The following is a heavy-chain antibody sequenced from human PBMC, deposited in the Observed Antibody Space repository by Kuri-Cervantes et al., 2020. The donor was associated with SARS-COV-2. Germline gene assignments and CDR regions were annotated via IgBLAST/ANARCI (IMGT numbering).Heavy chain of an antibody. J-gene: IGHJ6*03. D-gene: IGHD3-3*01. CDR2: INPNSGGT. V-gene: IGHV1-2*02. Sequence: ASVKVSCKASGYTFTSYGISWVRQAPGQGLEWVGWINPNSGGTNYAQKFQGRVTMTRDTSISTAYMELSRLRSDDTAVYYCARGDFLEWLLSGYYYYYMDVWGKGTTVTVSS. CDR3: ARGDFLEWLLSGYYYYYMDV. CDR1: GYTFTSYG.